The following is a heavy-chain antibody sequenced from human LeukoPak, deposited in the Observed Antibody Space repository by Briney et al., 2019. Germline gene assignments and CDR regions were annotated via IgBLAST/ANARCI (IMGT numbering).Heavy chain of an antibody. J-gene: IGHJ4*02. D-gene: IGHD3-22*01. CDR1: GFTFSSYS. V-gene: IGHV3-48*01. CDR3: ARGGRLDSSGYYDS. CDR2: ISSSSSTI. Sequence: PGGSLRLSCVASGFTFSSYSMNWVRQAPGKGLEWVSYISSSSSTIYYADSVKGRFTISRDNAKNTLYLQMNSLRAEDTAVYYCARGGRLDSSGYYDSWGQGTLVTVSS.